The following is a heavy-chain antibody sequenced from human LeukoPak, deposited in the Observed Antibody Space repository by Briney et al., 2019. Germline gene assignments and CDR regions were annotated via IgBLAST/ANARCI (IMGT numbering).Heavy chain of an antibody. CDR2: IYYSGST. CDR1: GGSISSYY. CDR3: ARLSLWSGYLDY. D-gene: IGHD3-3*01. Sequence: SETLSLTCTVCGGSISSYYWSWIRQPPGKGLEWIGYIYYSGSTNYNPSLKSRVTISVDTSKNQFSLKLSSVTAADTAVYYCARLSLWSGYLDYWGQGTLVTVSS. J-gene: IGHJ4*02. V-gene: IGHV4-59*01.